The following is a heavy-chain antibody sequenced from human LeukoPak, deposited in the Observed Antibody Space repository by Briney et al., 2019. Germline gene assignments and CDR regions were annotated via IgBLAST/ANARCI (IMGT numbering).Heavy chain of an antibody. CDR1: GFTFSSYE. CDR2: ISSSGSTI. J-gene: IGHJ4*02. V-gene: IGHV3-48*03. Sequence: PGGSLRLSCAASGFTFSSYEMNWVRQAPGKELEWVSYISSSGSTIYYADSVKGRFTISRDNAKNSLYLQMNSLRAEDTAVYYCARVSWELRSSFDYWGQGTLVTVSS. CDR3: ARVSWELRSSFDY. D-gene: IGHD1-26*01.